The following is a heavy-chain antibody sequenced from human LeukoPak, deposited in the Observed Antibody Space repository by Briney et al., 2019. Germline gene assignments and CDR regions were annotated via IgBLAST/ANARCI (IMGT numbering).Heavy chain of an antibody. CDR2: ITFDGNSK. CDR3: AKDLSYGSYSFDS. Sequence: PGRSLRLSCAASGFPFSIYGMHWVRQAPGKGLEWVAIITFDGNSKSYADSVKGRFTVSRDNSKNTLYLQMSSLRTEDTAVYYCAKDLSYGSYSFDSWSQGALVTVSS. D-gene: IGHD3-10*01. V-gene: IGHV3-30*18. J-gene: IGHJ4*02. CDR1: GFPFSIYG.